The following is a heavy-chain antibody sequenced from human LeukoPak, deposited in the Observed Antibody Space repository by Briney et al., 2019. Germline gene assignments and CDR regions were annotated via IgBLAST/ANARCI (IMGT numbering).Heavy chain of an antibody. Sequence: GGSLRLSCAASGFSFSGYNMNWVRQAPGKGLEWVSSITSSSAYIYHADSVKGRFTISRDNAKNSPYLQMNSLRAEDTAVYYCVTGTYSSFYYYYMDVWGKGTTVIVSS. CDR2: ITSSSAYI. V-gene: IGHV3-21*01. D-gene: IGHD6-13*01. CDR1: GFSFSGYN. CDR3: VTGTYSSFYYYYMDV. J-gene: IGHJ6*03.